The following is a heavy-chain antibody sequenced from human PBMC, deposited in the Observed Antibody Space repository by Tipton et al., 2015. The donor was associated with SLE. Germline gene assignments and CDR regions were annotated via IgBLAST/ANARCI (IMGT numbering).Heavy chain of an antibody. V-gene: IGHV4-34*01. D-gene: IGHD2-8*01. Sequence: TLSLTCAVYGGSFSGYYWSWIRQPPGKGLEWIGEISHRGSTNYNPSLKSRVTISADTSKNQFSLKLRSVTAADTAVYYCASILNHAFDYWGQGTLVTVSS. J-gene: IGHJ4*02. CDR2: ISHRGST. CDR3: ASILNHAFDY. CDR1: GGSFSGYY.